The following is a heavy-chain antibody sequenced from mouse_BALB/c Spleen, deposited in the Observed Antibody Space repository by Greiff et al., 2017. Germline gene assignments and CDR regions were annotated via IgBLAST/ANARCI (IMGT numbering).Heavy chain of an antibody. V-gene: IGHV14-3*02. J-gene: IGHJ2*01. CDR2: IDPANGNT. CDR1: GFNIKDSY. CDR3: AREGGSSYLDY. D-gene: IGHD1-1*01. Sequence: EVQVVESGAELVKPGASVKLSCTASGFNIKDSYMHWVKQRPEQGLEWIGRIDPANGNTKYDPKFQGKATITADTSSNTAYLQLSSLTSEDTAVYYCAREGGSSYLDYWGQGTTLTVSS.